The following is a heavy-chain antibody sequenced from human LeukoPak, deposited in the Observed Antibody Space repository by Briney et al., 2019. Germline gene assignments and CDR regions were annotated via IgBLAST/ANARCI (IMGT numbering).Heavy chain of an antibody. CDR3: AKTRATYYYYGMDV. V-gene: IGHV3-30*18. CDR1: GFTFSSYG. Sequence: PGRSLRLSCAASGFTFSSYGMHWVRQAPGKGLEWVAVISYDDGNKYYADSVKGRFTISRDNSKNTLYLQMNSLRTEDTAVYYCAKTRATYYYYGMDVWGKGTTVTVSS. CDR2: ISYDDGNK. J-gene: IGHJ6*04.